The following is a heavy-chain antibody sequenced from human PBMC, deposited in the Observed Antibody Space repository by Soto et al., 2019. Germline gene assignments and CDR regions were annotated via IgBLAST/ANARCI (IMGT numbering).Heavy chain of an antibody. Sequence: EVQLLDSGGGLGQSGGSLRLSCAASEFTFFDYAMTWVRQAPGKGLEWVSSISGSGTQTYYADSVKGRFTISRDNSKNTLYLHMSSLRVEDTAVYYCAKGGGSGYFAYHYIDVWGKGTTVSVSS. J-gene: IGHJ6*03. CDR1: EFTFFDYA. V-gene: IGHV3-23*01. CDR2: ISGSGTQT. CDR3: AKGGGSGYFAYHYIDV. D-gene: IGHD3-3*01.